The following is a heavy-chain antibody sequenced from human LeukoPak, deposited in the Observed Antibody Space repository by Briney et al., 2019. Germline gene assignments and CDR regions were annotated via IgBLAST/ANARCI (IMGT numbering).Heavy chain of an antibody. CDR1: GYSISSGYY. V-gene: IGHV4-38-2*02. D-gene: IGHD6-13*01. J-gene: IGHJ5*02. CDR3: ARGNAAGRGIWFDP. Sequence: SETLSLTCTVSGYSISSGYYWSWVRQPPGKGLEWIAYIYNSGSTNYNPSLKSRVTISVDMPKNQFSLKLSSVTAADTAVYYCARGNAAGRGIWFDPWGQGILVTVSS. CDR2: IYNSGST.